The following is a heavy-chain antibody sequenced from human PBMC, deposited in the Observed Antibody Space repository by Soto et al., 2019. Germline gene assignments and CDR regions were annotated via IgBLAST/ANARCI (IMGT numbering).Heavy chain of an antibody. D-gene: IGHD2-2*03. V-gene: IGHV5-51*01. J-gene: IGHJ6*02. Sequence: PGESLKISCKGSGYSFTSYWIGWVRQMPGKGLEWMGIIYPGDSDTRYSPSFQGQVTISADKSISTAFLQWSSLKASDTAMYYCARSMDSAWYYYGMDVWGQGTTVTVSS. CDR3: ARSMDSAWYYYGMDV. CDR1: GYSFTSYW. CDR2: IYPGDSDT.